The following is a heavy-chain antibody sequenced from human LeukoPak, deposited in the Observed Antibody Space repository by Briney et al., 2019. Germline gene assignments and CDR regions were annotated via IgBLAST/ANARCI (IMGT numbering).Heavy chain of an antibody. J-gene: IGHJ3*02. D-gene: IGHD1-26*01. CDR1: GYTFTSYG. CDR3: ARSEHIVGATWAFDI. Sequence: GASVKVSCKASGYTFTSYGISWVRQAPGQGLEWMGWISAYNGNTNYAQKVQGRVTMTTDTSTNTAYMELRSLRSDDTAVYYCARSEHIVGATWAFDIWGQGTMVTVSS. V-gene: IGHV1-18*01. CDR2: ISAYNGNT.